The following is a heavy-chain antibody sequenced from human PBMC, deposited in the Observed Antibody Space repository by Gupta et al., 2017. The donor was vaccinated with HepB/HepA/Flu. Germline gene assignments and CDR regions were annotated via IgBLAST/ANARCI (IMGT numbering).Heavy chain of an antibody. J-gene: IGHJ6*01. V-gene: IGHV3-21*02. CDR2: SRRSGSYK. CDR3: ERATIRQLRILVG. CDR1: GFTFTGYT. Sequence: EVQLVESGGGLVKPGGSLRLSCAAPGFTFTGYTMDWVRQAPGKGLEWAGSSRRSGSYKYYADSVKGPFTVAGANAKNSLSRKMNSLRAEEAAVDEWERATIRQLRILVGGGHMTTV. D-gene: IGHD5-12*01.